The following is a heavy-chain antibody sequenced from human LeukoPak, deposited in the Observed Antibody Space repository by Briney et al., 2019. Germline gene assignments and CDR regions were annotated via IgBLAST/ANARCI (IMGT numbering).Heavy chain of an antibody. CDR2: INHSGGT. Sequence: SETLSLTCAVSGESFSGYYWNWIRQSPGKGLEWIGEINHSGGTNFNPSLKSRVAISVDTSQKQVSLRLTSVTAADTAVYYCARGRYLTTRGGAAAGFLDYWGQGTLVTVSS. CDR1: GESFSGYY. J-gene: IGHJ4*02. CDR3: ARGRYLTTRGGAAAGFLDY. D-gene: IGHD6-13*01. V-gene: IGHV4-34*01.